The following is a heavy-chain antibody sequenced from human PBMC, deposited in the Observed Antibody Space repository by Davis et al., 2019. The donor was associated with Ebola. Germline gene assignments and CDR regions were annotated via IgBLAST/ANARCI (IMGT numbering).Heavy chain of an antibody. Sequence: GGSLRLSCAASGFTFSSYAMHWVRQAPGKGLEWVAVISYDGSNKYYADSVKGRFTISRDNSKNSLYLQMNSLRAEDTAVYYCARESIVGATMGWFDPWGQGTLVTVSS. CDR2: ISYDGSNK. J-gene: IGHJ5*02. V-gene: IGHV3-30-3*01. CDR1: GFTFSSYA. D-gene: IGHD1-26*01. CDR3: ARESIVGATMGWFDP.